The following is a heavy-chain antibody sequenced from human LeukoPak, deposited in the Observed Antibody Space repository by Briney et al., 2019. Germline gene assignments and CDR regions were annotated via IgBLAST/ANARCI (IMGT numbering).Heavy chain of an antibody. V-gene: IGHV3-23*01. Sequence: PGESLTLSCAASGFNFHSFAMNWVRQAPGKGLEWVSGMHGSRGRTYYADSVKGRFTISRDNAKNSLYLQMNSLRAEDTAVYYCARDRRAPYYGFRSGYIDHYYMDVWGKGTTVTVSS. D-gene: IGHD3-3*01. CDR3: ARDRRAPYYGFRSGYIDHYYMDV. CDR2: MHGSRGRT. CDR1: GFNFHSFA. J-gene: IGHJ6*03.